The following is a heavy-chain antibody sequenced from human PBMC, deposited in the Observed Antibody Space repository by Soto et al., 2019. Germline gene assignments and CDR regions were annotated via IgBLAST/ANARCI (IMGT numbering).Heavy chain of an antibody. Sequence: SETLSLTCGVSGGSLVGATYCCNWIRQPPWKGLEWIGYIFPSGTTYYNPSLKSRVTISIDVSKNQFSLSLRSLTAADTAVYYCARSREFDYWSQGTLVTVSS. CDR1: GGSLVGATYC. CDR3: ARSREFDY. CDR2: IFPSGTT. V-gene: IGHV4-30-2*01. J-gene: IGHJ4*02.